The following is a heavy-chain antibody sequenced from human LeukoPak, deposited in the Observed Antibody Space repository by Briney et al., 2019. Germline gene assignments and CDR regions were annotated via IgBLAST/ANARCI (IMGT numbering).Heavy chain of an antibody. CDR2: IYYSGST. J-gene: IGHJ6*03. D-gene: IGHD3-16*01. CDR1: GGSISSYY. CDR3: ARLGAPYYYYYYMDV. Sequence: SETLSLTCTVSGGSISSYYWSWIRQPPGKGLKWIGCIYYSGSTYYNPSLKSRVTISVDTSKNQFSLKLSSVTAADTAVYYCARLGAPYYYYYYMDVWGKGTTVTVSS. V-gene: IGHV4-59*12.